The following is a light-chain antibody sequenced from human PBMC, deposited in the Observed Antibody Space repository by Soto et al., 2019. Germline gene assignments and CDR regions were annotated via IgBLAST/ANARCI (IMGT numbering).Light chain of an antibody. CDR3: QTWGSGIVV. CDR1: SGHSKYA. J-gene: IGLJ2*01. CDR2: LNSYGSH. Sequence: QLVLTQSPSASASLGASVKLTCTLSSGHSKYAIAWHQQQSEKGPRYLMKLNSYGSHSKGDGIPDRFSGSSSGAERYLTISSLQSEDEADYYCQTWGSGIVVFGGGTKLTVL. V-gene: IGLV4-69*01.